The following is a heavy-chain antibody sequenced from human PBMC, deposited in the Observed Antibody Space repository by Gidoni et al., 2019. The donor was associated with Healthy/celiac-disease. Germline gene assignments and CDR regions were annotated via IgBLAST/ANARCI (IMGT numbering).Heavy chain of an antibody. Sequence: QVQLVESGGGLVTPGGSLRLSCSASGFPFSDYYMSWIRQAPGKGLEWVSYISSSGSTIYYADSVKGRFTISRDNAKNSLYLQMNSLRAEDTAVYYCARDVTIFGVVIGNWFDPWGQGTLVTVSS. CDR1: GFPFSDYY. V-gene: IGHV3-11*01. CDR3: ARDVTIFGVVIGNWFDP. CDR2: ISSSGSTI. D-gene: IGHD3-3*01. J-gene: IGHJ5*02.